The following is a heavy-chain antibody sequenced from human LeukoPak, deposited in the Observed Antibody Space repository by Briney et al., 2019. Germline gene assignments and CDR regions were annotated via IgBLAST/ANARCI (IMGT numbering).Heavy chain of an antibody. CDR1: GYTFTSYY. Sequence: GASVKVSCKASGYTFTSYYMHWVRQAPGQGLEWMGIINSSGGSTSYAQKLQGRVTMTTDTSTSTAYMELRSLRSDDTAVYYCARDRSWGANRNDYWGQGTLVTVSS. J-gene: IGHJ4*02. CDR2: INSSGGST. V-gene: IGHV1-46*01. D-gene: IGHD6-13*01. CDR3: ARDRSWGANRNDY.